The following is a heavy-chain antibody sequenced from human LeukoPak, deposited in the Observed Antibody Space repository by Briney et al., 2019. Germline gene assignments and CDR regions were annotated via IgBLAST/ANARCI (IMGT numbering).Heavy chain of an antibody. V-gene: IGHV1-24*01. Sequence: ASVKVSCKVSGYTLTELSMHWVRQAPGKGLEWMGGFDPEDGETIYAQEFQGRVTMTEDTSTDTAYMELSSLRSEDTAVYYCATNVAAWTVGVGELGDPQYFDYWGQGTLVTVSS. CDR1: GYTLTELS. D-gene: IGHD4-23*01. CDR3: ATNVAAWTVGVGELGDPQYFDY. J-gene: IGHJ4*02. CDR2: FDPEDGET.